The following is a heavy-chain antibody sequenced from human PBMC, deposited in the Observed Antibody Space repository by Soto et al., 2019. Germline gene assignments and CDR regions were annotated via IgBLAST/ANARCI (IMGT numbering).Heavy chain of an antibody. V-gene: IGHV4-34*01. Sequence: QVQLQQWGAGLLKPSETLSLTCAVHGGSFSGFYWTWIRQPPGKGLEWIGEINHSGSSNYNPPLKSRVTMSLVTSRNQFSLSLNSVTAADTAVYYCARMAGPWYFDLWGRGTLVTVSS. J-gene: IGHJ2*01. CDR3: ARMAGPWYFDL. CDR2: INHSGSS. CDR1: GGSFSGFY.